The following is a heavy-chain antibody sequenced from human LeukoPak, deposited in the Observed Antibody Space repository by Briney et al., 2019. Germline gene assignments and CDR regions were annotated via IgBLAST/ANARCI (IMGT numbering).Heavy chain of an antibody. CDR1: GYTFTGYY. CDR2: INPNSGGT. D-gene: IGHD6-19*01. Sequence: ASVKVSCKASGYTFTGYYMHWVRQAPGQGLEWMGWINPNSGGTNYAQKFQGRVTMTRDTSISTAYMELSRPRSDDTAVYYCAREPVAVAGTGLYYWGQGTLVTVSS. CDR3: AREPVAVAGTGLYY. V-gene: IGHV1-2*02. J-gene: IGHJ4*02.